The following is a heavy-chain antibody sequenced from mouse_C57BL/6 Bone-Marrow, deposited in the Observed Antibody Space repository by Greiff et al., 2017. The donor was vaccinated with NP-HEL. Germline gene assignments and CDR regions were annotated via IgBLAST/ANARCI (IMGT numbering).Heavy chain of an antibody. CDR2: IWWDDDK. J-gene: IGHJ1*03. CDR3: APSYYGSSYRYFDV. D-gene: IGHD1-1*01. Sequence: QVTLKVSGPGILQPSQTLSLTCSFSGFSLSTFGMGVGWIRQPSGKGLEWLAHIWWDDDKYYNPALKSRLTISKDTSKNQVFLKIANVDTADTATYYCAPSYYGSSYRYFDVWGTGTTVTVSS. V-gene: IGHV8-8*01. CDR1: GFSLSTFGMG.